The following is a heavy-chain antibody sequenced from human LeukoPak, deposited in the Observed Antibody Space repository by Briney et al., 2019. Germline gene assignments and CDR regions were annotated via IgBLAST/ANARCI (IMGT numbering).Heavy chain of an antibody. CDR1: GFSFGTYS. J-gene: IGHJ4*02. CDR3: AREMAV. CDR2: IWYDGSNE. D-gene: IGHD2-8*01. V-gene: IGHV3-33*01. Sequence: PGRSLRLSCAASGFSFGTYSMHWARQVPGKGLEWVAVIWYDGSNEDCADSVKGRFTISRDNSKNTLYLQMNSLRAEDTAVYYCAREMAVWGQGALVTVSS.